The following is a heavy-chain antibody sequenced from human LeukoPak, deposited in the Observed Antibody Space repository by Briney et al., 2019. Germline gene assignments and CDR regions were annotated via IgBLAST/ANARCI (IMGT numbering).Heavy chain of an antibody. V-gene: IGHV3-53*01. CDR2: IYSGAST. J-gene: IGHJ4*02. Sequence: PGGSLRLSCAASGFTVSSNYMSWVRLAPGEALEWVSVIYSGASTYYADSVKGRFTISRDNAKNSLYLQMNTLRAEDTAVYYCARGISLWNGDSWGQGTLVSVSS. CDR1: GFTVSSNY. CDR3: ARGISLWNGDS. D-gene: IGHD1-1*01.